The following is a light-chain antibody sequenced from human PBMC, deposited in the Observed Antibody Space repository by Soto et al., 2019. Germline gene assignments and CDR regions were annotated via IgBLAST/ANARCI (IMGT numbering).Light chain of an antibody. CDR3: QQYGSSPWT. J-gene: IGKJ1*01. CDR2: GVS. CDR1: QSISGSY. Sequence: EIVLTQSPGTLSLSPGERATLSCTASQSISGSYLAWYQQKPGQAPRVVIYGVSRRATGIPDRFSGSGSGTDFTLTISSLEPEDFAVYYCQQYGSSPWTFGQGTKVDIK. V-gene: IGKV3-20*01.